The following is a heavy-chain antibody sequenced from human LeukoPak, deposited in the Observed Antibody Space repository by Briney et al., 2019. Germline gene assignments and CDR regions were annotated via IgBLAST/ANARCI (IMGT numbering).Heavy chain of an antibody. V-gene: IGHV3-20*04. D-gene: IGHD6-13*01. CDR1: GFTFDDYG. Sequence: GGALRLSCAASGFTFDDYGMSWVRQAPGKGPEWVSGINWNGGSTGYANAVKGRFTISRDNAKNSLYLQMKSLRAEDTALYYCARDKSAAAGLHETHDAFDIWGEGTMVTVSS. CDR2: INWNGGST. CDR3: ARDKSAAAGLHETHDAFDI. J-gene: IGHJ3*02.